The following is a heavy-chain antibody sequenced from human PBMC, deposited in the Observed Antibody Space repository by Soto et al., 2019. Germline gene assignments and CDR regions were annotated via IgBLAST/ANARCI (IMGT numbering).Heavy chain of an antibody. CDR3: ARDDYGDKGAFDI. Sequence: PSETLSLTCTVPGGSISSGGYYWSWILQHPGKGLEWIGYIYYSGSTYYNPSLKSRVTISVDTSKNQFSLKLSSVTAADTAAYYCARDDYGDKGAFDIWGQGTMVTVSS. V-gene: IGHV4-31*03. CDR1: GGSISSGGYY. CDR2: IYYSGST. D-gene: IGHD4-17*01. J-gene: IGHJ3*02.